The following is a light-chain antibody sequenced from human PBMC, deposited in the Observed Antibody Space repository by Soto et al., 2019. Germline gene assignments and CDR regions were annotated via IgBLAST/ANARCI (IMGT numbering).Light chain of an antibody. CDR1: SSDVGGYNY. CDR3: CSYTSRSVYV. Sequence: QSALTQPASVSGSPGQSIAISCAGTSSDVGGYNYVSWYQQHPSKAPKLIIYDVSYRPSGVSNRFSGSKSGNTASLTISGLQAEDEADYYCCSYTSRSVYVFGTGTKVTVL. CDR2: DVS. J-gene: IGLJ1*01. V-gene: IGLV2-14*01.